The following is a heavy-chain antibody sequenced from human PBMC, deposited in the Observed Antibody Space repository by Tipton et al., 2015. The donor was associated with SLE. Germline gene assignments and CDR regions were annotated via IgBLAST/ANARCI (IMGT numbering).Heavy chain of an antibody. Sequence: TLSLTCSVSGSSIMIGGYYWSWIRQHPGKGLEWIGNIYHSGSTTYSPSLKSRVTISVDTSKNQFSLRLTSVTAADRAVYFCAEGGRNSSSWYLDYWDQGSLVTVSS. CDR1: GSSIMIGGYY. CDR3: AEGGRNSSSWYLDY. D-gene: IGHD6-13*01. CDR2: IYHSGST. V-gene: IGHV4-31*03. J-gene: IGHJ4*02.